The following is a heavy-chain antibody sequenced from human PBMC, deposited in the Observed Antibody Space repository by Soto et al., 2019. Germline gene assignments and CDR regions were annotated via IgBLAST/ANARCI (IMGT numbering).Heavy chain of an antibody. D-gene: IGHD2-2*01. Sequence: PSETLSLTCAVSGGSISSGGYSWSWMRQPPGKGLEWIGYIYHSGSTYYNPSLKSRVTISVDTSKNHFSLKLSSVTAADTAVYYCARLGGYCSSTSCYGFYGMDVWGQGTTVTVS. V-gene: IGHV4-30-2*03. CDR1: GGSISSGGYS. CDR2: IYHSGST. J-gene: IGHJ6*02. CDR3: ARLGGYCSSTSCYGFYGMDV.